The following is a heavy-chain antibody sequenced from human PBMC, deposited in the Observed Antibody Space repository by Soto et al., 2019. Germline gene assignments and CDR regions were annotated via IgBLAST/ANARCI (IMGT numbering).Heavy chain of an antibody. D-gene: IGHD3-3*01. J-gene: IGHJ6*02. Sequence: GGSLRLSCAASGFTFSGSAMHWVRQPSGKGLEWVGRIRSKATSYATAYAASVKGRFTISRDDSKNTAYMQMNSLKTEDTAVYYCTIRYDFWSGYRPYYYGMDVWGQGTTVTVSS. CDR1: GFTFSGSA. V-gene: IGHV3-73*01. CDR3: TIRYDFWSGYRPYYYGMDV. CDR2: IRSKATSYAT.